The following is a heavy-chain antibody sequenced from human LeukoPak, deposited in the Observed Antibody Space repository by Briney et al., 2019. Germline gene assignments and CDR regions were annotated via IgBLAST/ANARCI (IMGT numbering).Heavy chain of an antibody. Sequence: PSETLSLTCTVSGGSISSSYYYWGWIRQPPGKGLEWIGSIYYSGSTYYNPSLKSRVTISIDTSKNQFSLKLSSVTAADTAVYYCARSRDAAIDSFDYWGQGTLVTVSS. CDR3: ARSRDAAIDSFDY. CDR1: GGSISSSYYY. D-gene: IGHD2-2*01. V-gene: IGHV4-39*07. J-gene: IGHJ4*02. CDR2: IYYSGST.